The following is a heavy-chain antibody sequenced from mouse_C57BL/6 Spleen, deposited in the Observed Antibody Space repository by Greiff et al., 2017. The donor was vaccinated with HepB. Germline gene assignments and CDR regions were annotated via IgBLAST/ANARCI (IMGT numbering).Heavy chain of an antibody. CDR3: ARDGITTVDY. CDR2: ISDGGSYT. CDR1: GFTFSSYA. V-gene: IGHV5-4*01. Sequence: EVQLQESGGGLVKPGGSLKLSCAASGFTFSSYAMSWVRQTPEKRLEWVATISDGGSYTYYPDNVKGRFTISRDNAKNNLYLQMSHLKSEDTAMYYCARDGITTVDYWGQGTTLTVSS. D-gene: IGHD2-4*01. J-gene: IGHJ2*01.